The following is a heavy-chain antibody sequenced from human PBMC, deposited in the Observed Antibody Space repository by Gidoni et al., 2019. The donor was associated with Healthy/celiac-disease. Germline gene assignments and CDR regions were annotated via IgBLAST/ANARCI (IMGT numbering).Heavy chain of an antibody. D-gene: IGHD5-18*01. CDR2: IYYSGST. V-gene: IGHV4-39*07. J-gene: IGHJ6*02. CDR3: ARDRCTWIQPYYYYGMDV. Sequence: QLQLQESGPGLVKPSEPLSLTCTVSGGSISSSSYYWGWIRQPPGKGLEWIGSIYYSGSTYYNPSLKSRVTISVDTSKNQFSLKLSSVTAADTAVYYCARDRCTWIQPYYYYGMDVWGQGTTVTVSS. CDR1: GGSISSSSYY.